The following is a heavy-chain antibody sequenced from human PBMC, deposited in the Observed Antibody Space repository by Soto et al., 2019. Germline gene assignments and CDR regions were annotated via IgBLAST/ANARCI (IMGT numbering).Heavy chain of an antibody. D-gene: IGHD6-13*01. J-gene: IGHJ4*02. Sequence: ASVKVSCKASGGTFSSYAISWVRQAPGQGLEWMGGIIPIFGTANYAQKFQGRVTITADESTGTAYMGLSSLRSEDTAVYYCASSAYSSSWYIIRGYFDYWGQGTLVTVSS. CDR1: GGTFSSYA. V-gene: IGHV1-69*13. CDR2: IIPIFGTA. CDR3: ASSAYSSSWYIIRGYFDY.